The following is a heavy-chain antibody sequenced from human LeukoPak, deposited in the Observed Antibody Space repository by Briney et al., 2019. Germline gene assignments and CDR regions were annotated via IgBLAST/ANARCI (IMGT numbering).Heavy chain of an antibody. V-gene: IGHV3-48*03. CDR2: ISSSGSTI. CDR1: GFTFSSYE. J-gene: IGHJ6*02. D-gene: IGHD6-19*01. Sequence: GGSLRLSCAASGFTFSSYEMNWVRQAPGKGLEWVSYISSSGSTIYYADSVKGRFTISRDNAKNSLYLQMYSLRAEDTAVYYCARSAVAVTRYYYYYGMDVWGQGTTVTVSS. CDR3: ARSAVAVTRYYYYYGMDV.